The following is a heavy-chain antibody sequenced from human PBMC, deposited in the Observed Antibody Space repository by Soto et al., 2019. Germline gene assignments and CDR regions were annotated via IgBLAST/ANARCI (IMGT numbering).Heavy chain of an antibody. J-gene: IGHJ6*02. CDR3: DRGGNTYYSHYGSCMDV. D-gene: IGHD4-4*01. CDR1: GFTFSDHY. Sequence: PGGSLRLSCAASGFTFSDHYMGWVRQAPGKGLEWVGRIRNKANSYTTEYAASVKGRFTISRDDSKNSMYLQMNSLKIEDTAVYYCDRGGNTYYSHYGSCMDVWGQGTTFTVSS. CDR2: IRNKANSYTT. V-gene: IGHV3-72*01.